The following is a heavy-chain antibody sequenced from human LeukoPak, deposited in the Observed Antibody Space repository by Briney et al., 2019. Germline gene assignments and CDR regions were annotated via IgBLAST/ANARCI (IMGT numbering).Heavy chain of an antibody. CDR3: AREFSTNWFDP. J-gene: IGHJ5*02. CDR2: IYYSGST. V-gene: IGHV4-59*01. CDR1: GGSINSYY. Sequence: SETLSLTCTVSGGSINSYYWSWIRQPPGKGLEWIGYIYYSGSTNYNPSLKSRVTISVDTSNNQFSLKLSSVTAADTAVYYCAREFSTNWFDPWGQGTLVTVSS.